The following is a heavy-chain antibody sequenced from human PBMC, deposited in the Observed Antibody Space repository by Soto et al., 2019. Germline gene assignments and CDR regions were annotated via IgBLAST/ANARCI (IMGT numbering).Heavy chain of an antibody. CDR2: IIPIFGTA. CDR3: AVGGGYSYGISYGMDV. Sequence: QVQLVQSGAEVKKPGSSVKVSCKASGGTFSSYTISWVRQAPGQGLEWMGGIIPIFGTANYAQKFQGRVTITADESTSTAYMELSSLRSEDTAVYYCAVGGGYSYGISYGMDVWGQGTTVTVSS. J-gene: IGHJ6*02. V-gene: IGHV1-69*01. CDR1: GGTFSSYT. D-gene: IGHD5-18*01.